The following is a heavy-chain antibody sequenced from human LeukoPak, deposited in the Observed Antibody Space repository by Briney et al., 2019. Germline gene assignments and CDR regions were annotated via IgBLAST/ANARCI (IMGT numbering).Heavy chain of an antibody. CDR3: ATGEGGSYYDSRGYYSDI. CDR1: GFTFSSFE. J-gene: IGHJ3*02. Sequence: GGSLRLSCAASGFTFSSFEMNWVRQAPGKGLEWVSYIGSSGSTRYYADSVKGRFTISRDNAKNSLYLQMNSLRAEDTAVYYCATGEGGSYYDSRGYYSDIWGQGTMVTVSS. V-gene: IGHV3-48*03. D-gene: IGHD3-22*01. CDR2: IGSSGSTR.